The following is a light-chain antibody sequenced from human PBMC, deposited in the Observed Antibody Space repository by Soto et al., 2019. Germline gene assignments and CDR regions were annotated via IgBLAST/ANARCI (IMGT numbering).Light chain of an antibody. CDR2: DAS. Sequence: DIQMTQSPSTLSASVGDRVTITCRASQSISSWLAWYQRKPGKAPKLLIYDASNLESGVPSTFSGSGSGTEFTLTISSLQPDDFATYYCQQYNTYPRTFGQGTKVDIK. CDR1: QSISSW. CDR3: QQYNTYPRT. J-gene: IGKJ1*01. V-gene: IGKV1-5*01.